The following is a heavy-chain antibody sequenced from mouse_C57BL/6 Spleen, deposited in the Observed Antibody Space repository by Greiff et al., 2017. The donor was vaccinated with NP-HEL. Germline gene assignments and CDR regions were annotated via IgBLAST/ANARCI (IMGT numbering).Heavy chain of an antibody. J-gene: IGHJ4*01. V-gene: IGHV1-81*01. CDR1: GYTFTSYG. D-gene: IGHD2-4*01. CDR3: ARWDYDDYAMDY. Sequence: VQLVESGAELARPGASVKLSCKASGYTFTSYGISWVKQRTGQGLEWIGEIYPRSGNTYYNEKFKGKATLTADKSSSTAYMELRSLTSEDSAVYFCARWDYDDYAMDYWGQGTSVTVSS. CDR2: IYPRSGNT.